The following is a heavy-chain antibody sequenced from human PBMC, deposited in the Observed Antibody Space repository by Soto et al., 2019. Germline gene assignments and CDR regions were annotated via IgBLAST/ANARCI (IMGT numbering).Heavy chain of an antibody. CDR3: ARVLREYYDSSGNWYFDL. V-gene: IGHV1-69*02. CDR2: IIPILGIA. J-gene: IGHJ2*01. CDR1: GGTFSSYT. Sequence: QVQLVQSGAEVKKPGSSVKVSCKASGGTFSSYTISWVRQAPGQGREWMGRIIPILGIANYAQKFQGRVTITADKSTSTAYMELSSLRSEDTAVYYCARVLREYYDSSGNWYFDLWGRGTLVTVSS. D-gene: IGHD3-22*01.